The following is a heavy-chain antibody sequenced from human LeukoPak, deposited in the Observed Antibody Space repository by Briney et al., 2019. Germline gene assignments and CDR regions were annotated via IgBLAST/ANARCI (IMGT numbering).Heavy chain of an antibody. J-gene: IGHJ4*02. CDR1: GFTFSSYG. CDR2: IWYDGSNK. CDR3: ARVGSRYSSSWYSADY. V-gene: IGHV3-33*01. Sequence: GGSLRLSCAASGFTFSSYGMHWVRQAPGKGLEWVAVIWYDGSNKYYADSVKGRFTISRDNSKNTLYLQMNSLRDEDRAVYYCARVGSRYSSSWYSADYGGQGTLGTVSS. D-gene: IGHD6-13*01.